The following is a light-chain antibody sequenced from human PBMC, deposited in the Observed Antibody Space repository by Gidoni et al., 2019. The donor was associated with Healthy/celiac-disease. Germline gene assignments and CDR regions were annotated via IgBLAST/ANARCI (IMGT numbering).Light chain of an antibody. V-gene: IGKV3-15*01. J-gene: IGKJ1*01. CDR1: QSVSSN. CDR2: GAS. Sequence: EIVMTQSPATLSVSPGERATLSCRASQSVSSNLAWYQQKPGQAPRLLLYGASTRATGRPARFSGSGSGTEFTLTISSLQSEDFAVYYCQQYNNWPPWTFGQGTKVEIK. CDR3: QQYNNWPPWT.